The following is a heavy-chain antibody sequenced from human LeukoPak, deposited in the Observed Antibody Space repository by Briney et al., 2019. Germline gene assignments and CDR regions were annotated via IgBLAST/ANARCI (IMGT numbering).Heavy chain of an antibody. CDR3: GRVIAGAIDY. CDR2: INLDGSER. J-gene: IGHJ4*02. CDR1: GFTFSGHS. V-gene: IGHV3-7*01. D-gene: IGHD6-13*01. Sequence: GGSLRLSCAASGFTFSGHSMTWVHQAPGKGLEWVANINLDGSERFYVDFVKGRFTISRDNADNSMYLQMNSLRAEDTAVYYCGRVIAGAIDYWGQGTLVTVSS.